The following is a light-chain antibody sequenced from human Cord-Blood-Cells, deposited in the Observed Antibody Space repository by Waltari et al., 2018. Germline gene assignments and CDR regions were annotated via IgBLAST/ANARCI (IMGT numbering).Light chain of an antibody. Sequence: QSVLPLPPSASGNHGRRVTISCSVSSPNIGRNYVYLYQQLPGTAPKLLIYRNNQRPSGVPDRFSGSKSGTSASLAISGLRSEDEADYYCAAWDDSLSGWVFGGGTKLTVL. CDR2: RNN. CDR3: AAWDDSLSGWV. CDR1: SPNIGRNY. V-gene: IGLV1-47*01. J-gene: IGLJ3*02.